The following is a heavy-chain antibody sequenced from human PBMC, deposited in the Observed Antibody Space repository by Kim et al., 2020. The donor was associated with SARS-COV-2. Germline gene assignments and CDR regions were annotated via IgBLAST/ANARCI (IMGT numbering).Heavy chain of an antibody. J-gene: IGHJ3*02. CDR3: ARSARWGSGPGKDAFDI. Sequence: GGSLRLSCAASGFTFSSYAMHWVRQAPGKGLEWVAVISYDGSNKYYADSVKGRFTISRDNSKNTLYLQMNSLRAEDTAVYYCARSARWGSGPGKDAFDI. D-gene: IGHD2-15*01. V-gene: IGHV3-30-3*01. CDR2: ISYDGSNK. CDR1: GFTFSSYA.